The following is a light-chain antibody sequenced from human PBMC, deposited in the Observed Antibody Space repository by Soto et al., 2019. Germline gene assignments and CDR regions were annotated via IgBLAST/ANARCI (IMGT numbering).Light chain of an antibody. CDR3: QQYDIYPWT. Sequence: DIQMTQSPSTLSASVGDRVTITCRASQSSSSWLAWYQQKPGKAPNLLIYKASSLQSGVPSRFSGSGSGTEFTLTISSLQPDDFATYYCQQYDIYPWTVGQGTKVDIK. V-gene: IGKV1-5*03. J-gene: IGKJ1*01. CDR2: KAS. CDR1: QSSSSW.